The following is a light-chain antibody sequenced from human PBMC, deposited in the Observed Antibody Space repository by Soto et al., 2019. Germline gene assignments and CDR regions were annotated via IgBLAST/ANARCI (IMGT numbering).Light chain of an antibody. Sequence: DIQMTQSPSSLSASVGDRVTITCQASQDISNFLNWYQQKPGKAPNLLINDASNVETGVPSRFSGSGSGTDFTFTISSLQPEDIATYYCQQYDNLPPFTFGPGTKVDIK. CDR2: DAS. CDR1: QDISNF. V-gene: IGKV1-33*01. CDR3: QQYDNLPPFT. J-gene: IGKJ3*01.